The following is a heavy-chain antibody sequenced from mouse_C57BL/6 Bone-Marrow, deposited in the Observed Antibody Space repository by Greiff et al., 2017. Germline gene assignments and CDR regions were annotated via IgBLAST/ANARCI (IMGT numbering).Heavy chain of an antibody. CDR2: ISYDGSN. Sequence: EVQLVESGPGLVKPSQSLSLTCSVTGYSITSGYYWNWIRQFPGNKLEWMGYISYDGSNNYNPSLKNRISITRDTSKNQFFLKLNSVTTEDTATYYCARGRERDYWGQGTTLTVSS. J-gene: IGHJ2*01. V-gene: IGHV3-6*01. CDR3: ARGRERDY. CDR1: GYSITSGYY.